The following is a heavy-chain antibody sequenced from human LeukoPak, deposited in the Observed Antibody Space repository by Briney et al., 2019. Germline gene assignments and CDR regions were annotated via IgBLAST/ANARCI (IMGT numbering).Heavy chain of an antibody. J-gene: IGHJ5*02. V-gene: IGHV3-53*01. CDR1: GFTVTSSH. Sequence: GGSLRLSCAASGFTVTSSHMSWIRQAPGKGLEWVSLIYSGGNIHYADSVKGRFTISRDISRNTLYLLMSSLRVEDTAVYYCVRADNGFDRWGQGALVTVSS. CDR2: IYSGGNI. CDR3: VRADNGFDR.